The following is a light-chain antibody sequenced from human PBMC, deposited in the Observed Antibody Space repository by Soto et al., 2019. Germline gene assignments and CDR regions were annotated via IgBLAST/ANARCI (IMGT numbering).Light chain of an antibody. CDR2: DVN. Sequence: QSALTQPRSVSGSPGQSVTISCTGTSSDVGGYNYVSWYQHHPGKAPKLMIHDVNKRPSGVPDRFSGSKSGNTASLTISGLQAEDEADYYCCSYAGSPHFGTGTKVTVL. CDR3: CSYAGSPH. V-gene: IGLV2-11*01. CDR1: SSDVGGYNY. J-gene: IGLJ1*01.